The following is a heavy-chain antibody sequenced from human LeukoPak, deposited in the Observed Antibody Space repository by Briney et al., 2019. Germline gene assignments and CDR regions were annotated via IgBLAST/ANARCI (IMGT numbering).Heavy chain of an antibody. CDR2: ISWNSGSI. V-gene: IGHV3-9*01. CDR1: GFTFDDYA. Sequence: PGGSLRLPCAASGFTFDDYAMHWVRQAPVKGLEWVSGISWNSGSIGYADSVKGRFTISRDNAKNSLYLQMNSLRAEDTALYYCAKVLVSGSRGYYAIFDYWGQGTLVTVSS. J-gene: IGHJ4*02. D-gene: IGHD3-22*01. CDR3: AKVLVSGSRGYYAIFDY.